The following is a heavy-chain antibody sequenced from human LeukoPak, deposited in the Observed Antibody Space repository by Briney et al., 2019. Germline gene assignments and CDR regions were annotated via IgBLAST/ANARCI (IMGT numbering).Heavy chain of an antibody. D-gene: IGHD6-19*01. J-gene: IGHJ4*02. CDR3: ARVSIGWYSFDY. CDR1: GFTFSSFW. V-gene: IGHV3-7*01. Sequence: GGSLRLSCAASGFTFSSFWMTWVRQAPGKGLEWVASIKQDGSEKYYVNSVKGRFTISRDNAKDSLYLQMNSLRAEDTAVYYCARVSIGWYSFDYWGQGTLVTVSS. CDR2: IKQDGSEK.